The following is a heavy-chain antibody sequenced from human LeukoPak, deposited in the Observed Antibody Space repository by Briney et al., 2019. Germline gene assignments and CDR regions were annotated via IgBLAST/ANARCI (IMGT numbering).Heavy chain of an antibody. CDR1: GASISSSH. CDR2: IHTSGGS. J-gene: IGHJ4*02. CDR3: ARDGGFLDS. V-gene: IGHV4-59*01. D-gene: IGHD4-23*01. Sequence: SETLSLTCNVSGASISSSHWSWVRQPPGKGLEWIGNIHTSGGSNYSPSLKSRVTISLDTSRNQFSLKLTSVTPADTAVYYCARDGGFLDSWGQGTLVTVSS.